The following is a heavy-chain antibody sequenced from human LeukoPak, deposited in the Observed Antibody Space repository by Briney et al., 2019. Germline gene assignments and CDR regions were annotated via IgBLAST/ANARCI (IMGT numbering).Heavy chain of an antibody. V-gene: IGHV3-11*01. CDR1: GFNFSDYY. CDR2: ISSSGFST. Sequence: GGSLRLSCAASGFNFSDYYMSWIRQAPGKGLEWVSDISSSGFSTYYAGSVKGRFTISRDNARNSLYLQMNSLAPEDTALYYCARGKRRFDYWGQGTLVSVSS. J-gene: IGHJ4*02. CDR3: ARGKRRFDY.